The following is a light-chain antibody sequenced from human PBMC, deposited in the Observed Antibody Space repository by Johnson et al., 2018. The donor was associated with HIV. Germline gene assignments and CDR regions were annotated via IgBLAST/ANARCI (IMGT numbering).Light chain of an antibody. J-gene: IGLJ1*01. CDR2: DNN. CDR1: SSNIGNNY. Sequence: QSLLTQPPSVSAAPGQKVTISCSGSSSNIGNNYVSWYQQLPGTAPKFLIYDNNKRPSGIPDRFSGSKSGTSATLGITGLQTGDEAEYYCGTWDSSLSQGVFGTGTKVTVL. CDR3: GTWDSSLSQGV. V-gene: IGLV1-51*01.